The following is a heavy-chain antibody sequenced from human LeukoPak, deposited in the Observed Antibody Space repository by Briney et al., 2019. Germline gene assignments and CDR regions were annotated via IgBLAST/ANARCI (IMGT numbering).Heavy chain of an antibody. CDR1: GGSFSGYY. D-gene: IGHD6-19*01. CDR3: AKDSSGWYRNAFDI. V-gene: IGHV4-34*01. Sequence: SETLSLTCAVYGGSFSGYYWSWIRQPPGKGLEWIGEINHSGSTNYNPSLKSRVTISVDTSKNQFSLKLSSVTAADTAVYYCAKDSSGWYRNAFDICGQGTMVTVSS. J-gene: IGHJ3*02. CDR2: INHSGST.